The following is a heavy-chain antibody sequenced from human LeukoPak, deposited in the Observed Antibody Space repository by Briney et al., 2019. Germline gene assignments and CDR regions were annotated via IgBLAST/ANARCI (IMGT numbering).Heavy chain of an antibody. CDR3: ARGPAYYYGSGYWFDP. CDR1: GFTFSSYS. V-gene: IGHV3-21*01. J-gene: IGHJ5*02. D-gene: IGHD3-10*01. Sequence: GGSLRLSCTASGFTFSSYSMNWVRQAPGKGLEWVSSISSSSSYIYYADSVKGRFTISRDNAKNSLYLQMNSLRAEDTAVYYCARGPAYYYGSGYWFDPWGQGTLVTVSS. CDR2: ISSSSSYI.